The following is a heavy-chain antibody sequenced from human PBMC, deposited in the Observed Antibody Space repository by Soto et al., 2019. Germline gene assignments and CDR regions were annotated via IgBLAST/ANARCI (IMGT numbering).Heavy chain of an antibody. Sequence: GASVKVSCKASGYTFTSYDINWVRQATGQGLEWMGWMNPNSGNTGYTQKFQGRVTMTRTTSITTAYMELSSLTSEDTAVYYCVRMGQHTLWGQGTMVTVSS. J-gene: IGHJ3*01. CDR3: VRMGQHTL. CDR2: MNPNSGNT. D-gene: IGHD2-2*02. CDR1: GYTFTSYD. V-gene: IGHV1-8*01.